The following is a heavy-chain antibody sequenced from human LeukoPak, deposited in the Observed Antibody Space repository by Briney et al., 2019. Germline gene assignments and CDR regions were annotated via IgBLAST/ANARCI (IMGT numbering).Heavy chain of an antibody. V-gene: IGHV1-69*06. Sequence: ASVKVSCKASGGTFSSYAISWVRQAPGQGLEWMGGLIPIFGTANYAQKFQGRVTITADKSTSTAYMELSSLRSEDTAVYYCARAGGSGSSRPQPYYYYYMDVWGKGTTVTISS. CDR3: ARAGGSGSSRPQPYYYYYMDV. D-gene: IGHD3-10*01. CDR1: GGTFSSYA. J-gene: IGHJ6*03. CDR2: LIPIFGTA.